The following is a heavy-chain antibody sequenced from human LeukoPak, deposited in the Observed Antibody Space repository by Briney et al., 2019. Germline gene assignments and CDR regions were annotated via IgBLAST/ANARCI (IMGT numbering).Heavy chain of an antibody. D-gene: IGHD4-17*01. Sequence: PGGSLRLSCAASGFTFSSYEMNWVRQAPGKGLEWVSYISSSGSTIYYADSVKGRFTISRDNAKNSLYLQMNSLRAEDTAIYYCAKDRYGDYSFDSWGQGTLVTVSS. CDR1: GFTFSSYE. V-gene: IGHV3-48*03. CDR2: ISSSGSTI. J-gene: IGHJ4*02. CDR3: AKDRYGDYSFDS.